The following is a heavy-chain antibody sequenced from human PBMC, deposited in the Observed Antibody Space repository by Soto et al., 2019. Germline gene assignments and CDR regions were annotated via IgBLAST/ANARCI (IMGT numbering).Heavy chain of an antibody. CDR1: GGSFKSGSYS. J-gene: IGHJ4*02. CDR3: ARDFAYFDS. V-gene: IGHV4-61*01. D-gene: IGHD3-3*01. Sequence: SETLSLTCTVSGGSFKSGSYSWSWIRQPPGKGLEWIGYVYHTRRTSYNPSLKSRVSISMDTSKNQFSLNLDSVTAADTAVYFCARDFAYFDSCGQGNLVTFSS. CDR2: VYHTRRT.